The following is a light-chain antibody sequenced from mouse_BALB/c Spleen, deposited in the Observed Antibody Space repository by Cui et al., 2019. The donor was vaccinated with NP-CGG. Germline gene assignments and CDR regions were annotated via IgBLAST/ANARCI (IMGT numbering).Light chain of an antibody. V-gene: IGLV1*01. CDR2: GTN. CDR3: ALWYSNHWV. Sequence: QTVVTQESALTTQLGETVTPTCRSSTGAFTTSNYANWVQEKPDHLFTGLIGGTNNRAPGVPARFSGSLIGDKAALTITGAQTEDEAIYFCALWYSNHWVFGGGTKLTVL. CDR1: TGAFTTSNY. J-gene: IGLJ1*01.